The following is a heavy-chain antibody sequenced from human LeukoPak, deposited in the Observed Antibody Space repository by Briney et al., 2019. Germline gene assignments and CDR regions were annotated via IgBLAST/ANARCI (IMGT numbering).Heavy chain of an antibody. V-gene: IGHV4-34*01. D-gene: IGHD2-2*01. CDR2: INHSGST. Sequence: SETLSLTCAVYGGSFSGYYWSWIRQPPGKGLEWIGEINHSGSTNYNPSLKSRVTISVDTSKSQLSLKLSSVTAADTAVYYCARVTGYCSSTSCYESGAFDIWGQGTMVTVSS. CDR1: GGSFSGYY. CDR3: ARVTGYCSSTSCYESGAFDI. J-gene: IGHJ3*02.